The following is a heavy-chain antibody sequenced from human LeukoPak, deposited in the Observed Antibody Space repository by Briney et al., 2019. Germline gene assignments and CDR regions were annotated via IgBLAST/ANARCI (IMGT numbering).Heavy chain of an antibody. D-gene: IGHD4-17*01. CDR1: GYSFASYW. V-gene: IGHV5-51*01. J-gene: IGHJ5*02. Sequence: GESLKISCKGSGYSFASYWIGWVRQMPGKGLEWMGFIYPGDSDTRYSPSFQGQVTISADKSISTAYLQWSSLKASDTAMYYCARRATVSTSYNWFDPWGQGTLVTVSS. CDR3: ARRATVSTSYNWFDP. CDR2: IYPGDSDT.